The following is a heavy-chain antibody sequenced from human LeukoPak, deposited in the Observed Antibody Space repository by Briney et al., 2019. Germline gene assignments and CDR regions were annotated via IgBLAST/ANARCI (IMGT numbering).Heavy chain of an antibody. V-gene: IGHV3-30*02. J-gene: IGHJ4*02. CDR3: AKDGSYGDLDY. D-gene: IGHD2-21*02. CDR1: GFTFSSYG. Sequence: GGSLRLSCAASGFTFSSYGMHWVRQAPGKGLEWVAFISYNGTNQYYADSVKGRFTTSRDNSRNTLDLQMNSLRADDTALYYCAKDGSYGDLDYWGQGTLVTVSS. CDR2: ISYNGTNQ.